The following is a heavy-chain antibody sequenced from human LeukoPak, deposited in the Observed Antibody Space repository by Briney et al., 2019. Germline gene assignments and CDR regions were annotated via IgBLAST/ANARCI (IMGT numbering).Heavy chain of an antibody. CDR1: GGSISRIIYY. CDR3: ARVVRDGSGYNYYFDY. J-gene: IGHJ4*02. Sequence: PSETLSLTCTVSGGSISRIIYYWGWIRQPPGKGLEWIGSIYYTGSAYYTPSLRSRVTISVDTSKNQFSLKLSAVTAADTAVYYCARVVRDGSGYNYYFDYWGQGTLVTVSS. D-gene: IGHD3-22*01. CDR2: IYYTGSA. V-gene: IGHV4-39*01.